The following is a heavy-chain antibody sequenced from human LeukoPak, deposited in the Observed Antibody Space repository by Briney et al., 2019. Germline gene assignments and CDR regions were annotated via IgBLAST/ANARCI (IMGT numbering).Heavy chain of an antibody. CDR2: IYHSGST. CDR3: ARERCSSTSCYSGGSVDY. D-gene: IGHD2-2*01. V-gene: IGHV4-30-2*01. Sequence: SETLSLTCAVSGGSISSGGYSWSWIRQPPGKGLEWIGYIYHSGSTYYNPSLKSRVTISVDRSKNQFSLKLSSVTAADTAVYYCARERCSSTSCYSGGSVDYWGQGTLVTVSS. J-gene: IGHJ4*02. CDR1: GGSISSGGYS.